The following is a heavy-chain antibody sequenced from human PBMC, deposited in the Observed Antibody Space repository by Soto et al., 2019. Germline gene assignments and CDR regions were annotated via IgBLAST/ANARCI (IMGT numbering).Heavy chain of an antibody. D-gene: IGHD3-3*01. CDR2: IYSGHTT. Sequence: GSLRRSCVASGFIVSSNQMSWVRQAPGKGLEWVSVIYSGHTTYYADSVEGRFTISRDDSKNTLYLQMNSLRVEDTAVYYCVRGPSDHKLRLVEWPYGDYWGQGALVTVSS. J-gene: IGHJ4*02. CDR3: VRGPSDHKLRLVEWPYGDY. CDR1: GFIVSSNQ. V-gene: IGHV3-53*01.